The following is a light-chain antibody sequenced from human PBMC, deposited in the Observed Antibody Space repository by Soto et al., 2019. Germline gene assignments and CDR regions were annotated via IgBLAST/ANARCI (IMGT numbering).Light chain of an antibody. CDR1: RGVSRW. J-gene: IGKJ5*01. Sequence: DIQMTQSPSSVSASVGDRVTITCRASRGVSRWLAWYQQRPGSAPKLLIYAASSLQSGVPSRVSVSGSGTDFTLTISSLQPEDFATYYCQQLNSFPFTFGQGTRLEVK. CDR3: QQLNSFPFT. CDR2: AAS. V-gene: IGKV1D-12*01.